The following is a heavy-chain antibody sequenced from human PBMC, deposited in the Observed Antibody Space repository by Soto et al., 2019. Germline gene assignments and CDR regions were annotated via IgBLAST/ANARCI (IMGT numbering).Heavy chain of an antibody. CDR2: IDGDENT. J-gene: IGHJ4*02. V-gene: IGHV2-5*02. CDR3: ARGRTSGQTIFFEY. D-gene: IGHD1-26*01. CDR1: GLAFSTADRA. Sequence: QITVKESGPALVKPTQPLTLTCTFSGLAFSTADRAVGWIRQAPGKALDWLALIDGDENTRYSPSLKNRLAIASGTSKNQVALTMTDMNPVDTATYSCARGRTSGQTIFFEYWGQGTLVTVSA.